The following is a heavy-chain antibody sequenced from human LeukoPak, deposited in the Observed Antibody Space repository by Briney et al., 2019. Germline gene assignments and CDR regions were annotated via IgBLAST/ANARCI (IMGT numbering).Heavy chain of an antibody. CDR1: GGTFSSYT. Sequence: GSSVKVSCKASGGTFSSYTINWVRQARGQGLEWMGRIIPILGIANYAQKFQGRVTITADKSTSTAYMELSSLRSEDTAVYYCARGGAIVVVPAAELRFDPWGQGTLVTVSS. D-gene: IGHD2-2*01. J-gene: IGHJ5*02. CDR3: ARGGAIVVVPAAELRFDP. V-gene: IGHV1-69*02. CDR2: IIPILGIA.